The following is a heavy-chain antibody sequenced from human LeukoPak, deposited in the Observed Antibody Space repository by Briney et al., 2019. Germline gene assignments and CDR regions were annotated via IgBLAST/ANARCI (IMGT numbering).Heavy chain of an antibody. CDR2: MYYSGST. J-gene: IGHJ4*02. Sequence: SETLSLTCTVSGGPISPYYWSWIRQPPGKGLEWIGYMYYSGSTNYNPSLKSRVTISVDTSKNQFSLKLSSVTAADTAMYYCASRDYSGRHFDYWGQGTLVTVSS. CDR1: GGPISPYY. D-gene: IGHD4-23*01. CDR3: ASRDYSGRHFDY. V-gene: IGHV4-59*01.